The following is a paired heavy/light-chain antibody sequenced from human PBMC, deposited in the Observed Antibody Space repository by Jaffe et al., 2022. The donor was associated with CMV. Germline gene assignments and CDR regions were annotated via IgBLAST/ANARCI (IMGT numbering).Light chain of an antibody. CDR2: YDS. CDR1: NIETIS. V-gene: IGLV3-21*04. J-gene: IGLJ3*02. Sequence: SYVLTQPPSVSVAPGKTARITCGGDNIETISVHWYQQKPGQAPVMVIYYDSDRPSGIPERFSGSNSGNTATLTISRVEAGDEADYYCQVWDSVSDHWVFGGGTKLTVL. CDR3: QVWDSVSDHWV.
Heavy chain of an antibody. CDR2: IFSNDEK. D-gene: IGHD5-18*01. CDR3: ARITRERGYSSCFDS. V-gene: IGHV2-26*01. Sequence: QVTLKESGPVLVKPTETLTLTCTVSGFSLSSTRMGVSWIRQPPGKALEWLAHIFSNDEKSYSTSLKNRLTISKDTSKSQIVLTMTNMDPVDTATYYCARITRERGYSSCFDSWGQGTLVTVSS. J-gene: IGHJ4*02. CDR1: GFSLSSTRMG.